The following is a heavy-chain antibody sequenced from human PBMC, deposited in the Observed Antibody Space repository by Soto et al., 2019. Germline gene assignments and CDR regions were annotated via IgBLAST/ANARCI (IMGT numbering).Heavy chain of an antibody. V-gene: IGHV3-48*03. CDR1: GFTFSSYE. J-gene: IGHJ3*02. CDR2: ISSSGSTI. D-gene: IGHD6-19*01. Sequence: EVQLVESGGGLVQPGGSLRLSCAASGFTFSSYEMNWVRQAPGKGREWVSYISSSGSTIYYADSVKGRFTISRDNAKNSLYLQMNSLRAEDTAVYYCARAEVAVAGAFDIWGQGTMVTVSS. CDR3: ARAEVAVAGAFDI.